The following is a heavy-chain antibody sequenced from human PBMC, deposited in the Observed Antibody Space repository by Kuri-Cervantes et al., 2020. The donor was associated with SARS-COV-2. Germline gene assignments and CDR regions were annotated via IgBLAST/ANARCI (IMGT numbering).Heavy chain of an antibody. D-gene: IGHD3-10*01. J-gene: IGHJ3*02. CDR3: ARDARGSSTFDI. V-gene: IGHV6-1*01. CDR2: TYYRSKWYV. CDR1: GDSVSTNTAA. Sequence: SCGISGDSVSTNTAAWNWIRQSPSRGLEWLGRTYYRSKWYVDYAVPVRSRITINPDTSKNQISLMLNPVTPEDTAVYYCARDARGSSTFDIWGQGTMVTVSS.